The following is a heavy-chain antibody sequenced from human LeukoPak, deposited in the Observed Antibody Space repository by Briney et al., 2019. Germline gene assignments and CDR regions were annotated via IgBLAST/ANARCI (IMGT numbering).Heavy chain of an antibody. J-gene: IGHJ3*02. CDR2: IYTSGST. CDR3: ARDGPSYYYDSSGQGYAFDI. Sequence: SETLSLTCTVSGGSISSGSYYWSWIRQPAGKGLEWIGRIYTSGSTNYNPSLKSRVTISVDTSKNQFSLKLSSVTAADTAVYYCARDGPSYYYDSSGQGYAFDIWGQGTKVTVSS. D-gene: IGHD3-22*01. V-gene: IGHV4-61*02. CDR1: GGSISSGSYY.